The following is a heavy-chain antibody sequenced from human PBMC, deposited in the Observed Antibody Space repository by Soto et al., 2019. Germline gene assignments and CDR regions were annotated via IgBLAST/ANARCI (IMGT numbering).Heavy chain of an antibody. J-gene: IGHJ6*02. CDR3: ARDPPFSGILRGTPLMDV. CDR1: GYSFTTHG. V-gene: IGHV1-18*04. D-gene: IGHD4-17*01. CDR2: ISAYNGDT. Sequence: GASVKVSCKASGYSFTTHGISWVRRAPGHGLGWMGWISAYNGDTHYVQRFQGRLTMTTDTSTSTAYMELRSLTSDDTAVYYCARDPPFSGILRGTPLMDVWGQGTTVTV.